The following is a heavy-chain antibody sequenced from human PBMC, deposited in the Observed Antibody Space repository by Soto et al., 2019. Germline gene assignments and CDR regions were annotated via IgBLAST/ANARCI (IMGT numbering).Heavy chain of an antibody. CDR3: AKEGGSSSGFFNC. V-gene: IGHV3-9*01. Sequence: GGSLRLSCAASGFTFDGYAMHWVRQAPGKGLEWVSGISWNSGSIGYADSVKGRFTISRDNAKNSLYLQMNSLRAEDTALYYCAKEGGSSSGFFNCWGQGTLVTVSS. CDR2: ISWNSGSI. D-gene: IGHD3-3*01. J-gene: IGHJ4*02. CDR1: GFTFDGYA.